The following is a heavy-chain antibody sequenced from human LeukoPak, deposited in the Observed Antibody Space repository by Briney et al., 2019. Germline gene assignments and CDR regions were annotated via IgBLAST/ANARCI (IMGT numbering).Heavy chain of an antibody. Sequence: SETLSLTCAVYGGSFSGYYWSWIRQPPGKGLEWIGEINHSGSTNYNPSLKSRVTISVDTSKNQFSLKLSSVTAADTAVYYCARHHYYAGATFDIWGQGTMVTVSS. CDR2: INHSGST. V-gene: IGHV4-34*01. CDR3: ARHHYYAGATFDI. CDR1: GGSFSGYY. J-gene: IGHJ3*02. D-gene: IGHD3-10*01.